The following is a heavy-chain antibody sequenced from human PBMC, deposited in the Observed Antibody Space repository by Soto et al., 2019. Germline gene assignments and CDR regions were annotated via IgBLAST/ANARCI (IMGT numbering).Heavy chain of an antibody. Sequence: ASVKVSCKASGGTFSSYTISWVRQAPGQGLEWMGRIIPILGIANYAQKFQGRVTITADKSTSTAYMELSSLRSEDTAVYYCARDRQAAYGDYYYYMDVWDKGTTVTVSS. D-gene: IGHD4-17*01. J-gene: IGHJ6*03. V-gene: IGHV1-69*04. CDR2: IIPILGIA. CDR1: GGTFSSYT. CDR3: ARDRQAAYGDYYYYMDV.